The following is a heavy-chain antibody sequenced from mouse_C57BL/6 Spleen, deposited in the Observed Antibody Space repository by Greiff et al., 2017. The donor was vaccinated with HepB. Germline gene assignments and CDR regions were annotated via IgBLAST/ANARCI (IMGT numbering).Heavy chain of an antibody. CDR1: GFNIKDYY. D-gene: IGHD2-3*01. CDR3: ARGGSYDGYPGAY. Sequence: EVQLQQSGAELVKPGASVKLSCTASGFNIKDYYMHWVKQRTEQGLEWIGRIDPEDGETKCAPKFQGKATITADTSSNTAYLQLSSLTSEDTAVYYCARGGSYDGYPGAYWGQGTLVTVSA. V-gene: IGHV14-2*01. J-gene: IGHJ3*01. CDR2: IDPEDGET.